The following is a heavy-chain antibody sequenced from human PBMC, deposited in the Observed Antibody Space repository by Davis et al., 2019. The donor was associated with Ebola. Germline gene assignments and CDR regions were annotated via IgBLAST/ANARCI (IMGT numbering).Heavy chain of an antibody. D-gene: IGHD6-19*01. Sequence: SETLSLTCTVSGASMSGYYWTCIRQSPRKGLEWIPHIYHGGNTHYNPSLKSRVTISIDTSKSQFPLNLNSVHAADTAVYYCARDRPSVAVASNTNYGYWFDPWGQGTLVTVSS. J-gene: IGHJ5*02. V-gene: IGHV4-59*01. CDR3: ARDRPSVAVASNTNYGYWFDP. CDR1: GASMSGYY. CDR2: IYHGGNT.